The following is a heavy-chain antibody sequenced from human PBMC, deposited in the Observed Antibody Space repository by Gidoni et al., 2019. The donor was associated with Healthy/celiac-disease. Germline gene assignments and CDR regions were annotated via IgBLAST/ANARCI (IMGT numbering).Heavy chain of an antibody. Sequence: EVQLVESGGGLVQPGGSLRLSCAASGFTFSSYWMSWVRQAPGKGLEWVANIKQDGSEKYYVDSVKGRFTIFRDNAKNSLYLQMNSLRAEDTAVYYCARGGDFWSGAMDVWGKGTTVTVSS. CDR3: ARGGDFWSGAMDV. D-gene: IGHD3-3*01. V-gene: IGHV3-7*01. CDR1: GFTFSSYW. J-gene: IGHJ6*03. CDR2: IKQDGSEK.